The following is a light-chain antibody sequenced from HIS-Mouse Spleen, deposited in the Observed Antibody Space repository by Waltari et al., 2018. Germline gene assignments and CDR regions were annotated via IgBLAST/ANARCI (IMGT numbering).Light chain of an antibody. J-gene: IGLJ2*01. Sequence: QSALTQPASVSGSPGQSITISCTGTSRHVGRSHLVSWYQQPPGKSPKLMIYEGSKRPSGVSNRFSGSKSGNTASLTISGLQAEDEADYYCCSYAGSSTFVVVFGGGTKLTVL. V-gene: IGLV2-23*03. CDR1: SRHVGRSHL. CDR2: EGS. CDR3: CSYAGSSTFVVV.